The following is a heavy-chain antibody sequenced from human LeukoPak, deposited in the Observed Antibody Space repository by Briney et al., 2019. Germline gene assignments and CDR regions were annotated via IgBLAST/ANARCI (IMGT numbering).Heavy chain of an antibody. CDR1: GGSISSYY. CDR3: ARDRYYYDSSGSNWFDP. D-gene: IGHD3-22*01. Sequence: SETLSLTCTVSGGSISSYYWSWIRQPAGKGLEWIGRIYTSGSTNYNPSLKSRVTMSVDTSKNQFSLKLSSVTAADTAVYYCARDRYYYDSSGSNWFDPWGQGTLVTVSS. J-gene: IGHJ5*02. V-gene: IGHV4-4*07. CDR2: IYTSGST.